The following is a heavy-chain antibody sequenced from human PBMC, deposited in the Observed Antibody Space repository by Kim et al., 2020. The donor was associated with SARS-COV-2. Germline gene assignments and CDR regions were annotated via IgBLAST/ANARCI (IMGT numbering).Heavy chain of an antibody. CDR1: GFTFGTYW. D-gene: IGHD3-10*01. Sequence: GGSLRLSCAASGFTFGTYWMHWVRQAPGKGLVWVAHINSDGSDTNYADSVKGRFTISRDNAKNTLYVQMNSLRVEDTAIYYCARVNNYYGPESYNYYYSYYMDVWGKGTTVTVSS. CDR2: INSDGSDT. J-gene: IGHJ6*03. CDR3: ARVNNYYGPESYNYYYSYYMDV. V-gene: IGHV3-74*01.